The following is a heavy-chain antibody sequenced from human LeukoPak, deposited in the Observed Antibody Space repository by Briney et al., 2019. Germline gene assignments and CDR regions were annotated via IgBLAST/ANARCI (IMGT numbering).Heavy chain of an antibody. Sequence: GGSLRLSCAASQISNWVRQAPGKGLEWVAYILDTGSTTSYADSVKGRFTISRDNSKNMLYLQMNSLRAEDTAVYYCARVSDYSNYFDFWGQGTLVTVSS. CDR3: ARVSDYSNYFDF. CDR1: QIS. J-gene: IGHJ4*02. V-gene: IGHV3-48*01. D-gene: IGHD4-11*01. CDR2: ILDTGSTT.